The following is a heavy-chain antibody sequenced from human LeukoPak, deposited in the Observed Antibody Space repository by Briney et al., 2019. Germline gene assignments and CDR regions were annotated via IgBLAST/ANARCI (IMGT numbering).Heavy chain of an antibody. CDR2: ISTSSRYI. D-gene: IGHD2-2*01. CDR3: ARADCSGSTCYLRRSWFDP. J-gene: IGHJ5*02. CDR1: GFTLSTFD. Sequence: GGSLRLSCAASGFTLSTFDMNWVRQAPGKGLEWVSSISTSSRYIYYRDSVKGRFTISRDDAKNSLYLQMNSLRVEDTAVHYCARADCSGSTCYLRRSWFDPWGQGTLVTVSS. V-gene: IGHV3-21*01.